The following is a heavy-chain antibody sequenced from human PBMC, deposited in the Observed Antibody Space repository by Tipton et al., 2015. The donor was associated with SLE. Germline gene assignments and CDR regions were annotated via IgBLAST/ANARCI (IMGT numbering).Heavy chain of an antibody. CDR2: IYYSGST. CDR3: ARERRITMVRGVLNAEYFQH. D-gene: IGHD3-10*01. CDR1: GGSISSYY. Sequence: TLSLTCTVSGGSISSYYWSWIRQPPGKGLEWIGYIYYSGSTNYNPSLKSRVTISVDTSKNQFSLKLSSVTAADTAVYYCARERRITMVRGVLNAEYFQHWGQGTLVTVSS. V-gene: IGHV4-59*12. J-gene: IGHJ1*01.